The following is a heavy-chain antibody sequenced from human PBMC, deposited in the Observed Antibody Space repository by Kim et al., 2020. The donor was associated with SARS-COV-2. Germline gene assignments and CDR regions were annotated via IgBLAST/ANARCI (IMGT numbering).Heavy chain of an antibody. J-gene: IGHJ6*03. CDR3: ARAENYYYMDV. CDR2: T. V-gene: IGHV3-66*03. Sequence: TYYAASGKGRFTISRDNSKNTLYLQMNSLRAEDTAVYYCARAENYYYMDVWGKGTTVTVSS.